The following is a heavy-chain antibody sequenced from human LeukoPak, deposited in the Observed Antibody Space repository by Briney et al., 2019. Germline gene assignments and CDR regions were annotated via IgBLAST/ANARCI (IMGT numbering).Heavy chain of an antibody. J-gene: IGHJ4*02. Sequence: GASVKVSCKASGYTYTSYDISWVRQAPGQGLEWMGWISAYNGNTNYAQKLQGRVTMTTDTSTSTAYMELRSLRSDDTAVYYCARDLDGSGSYYIPLDYWGRGTLVTVSS. CDR3: ARDLDGSGSYYIPLDY. CDR1: GYTYTSYD. CDR2: ISAYNGNT. V-gene: IGHV1-18*01. D-gene: IGHD3-10*01.